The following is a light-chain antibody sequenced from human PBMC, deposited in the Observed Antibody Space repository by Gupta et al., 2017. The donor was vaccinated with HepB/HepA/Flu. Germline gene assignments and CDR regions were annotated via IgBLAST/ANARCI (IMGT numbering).Light chain of an antibody. Sequence: TAFTQSPDTLSVSPGERATLSCRASQTVRNNLAWYQQTPGPTPRLLIYGASTRATGIPARFSGSGSGTEFTHTIDSLQSEDYAMYYCHQYNDWWTFGHGTKVEVK. CDR2: GAS. V-gene: IGKV3-15*01. CDR3: HQYNDWWT. J-gene: IGKJ1*01. CDR1: QTVRNN.